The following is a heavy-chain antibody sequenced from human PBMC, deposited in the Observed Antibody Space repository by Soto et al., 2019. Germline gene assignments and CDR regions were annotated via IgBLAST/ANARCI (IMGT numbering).Heavy chain of an antibody. J-gene: IGHJ6*02. CDR1: GGSFSGYY. D-gene: IGHD3-22*01. CDR2: INHSGST. CDR3: AREVWYYYDSSGYFCGMAV. V-gene: IGHV4-34*01. Sequence: QVQLQQWGAGLLKPSETLSLTCAVYGGSFSGYYWSWIRQPPGKGLEWIGEINHSGSTNYNPSLKGRVAASVDTSKNQFSLKLGSVTAADTAVYYCAREVWYYYDSSGYFCGMAVWGQGTTVTVSS.